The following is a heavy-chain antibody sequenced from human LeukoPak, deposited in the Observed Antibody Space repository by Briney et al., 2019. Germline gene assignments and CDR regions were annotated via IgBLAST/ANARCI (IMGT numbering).Heavy chain of an antibody. CDR3: ARTSSSWYRLAY. J-gene: IGHJ4*02. CDR2: IRYDGSNK. CDR1: AFTFSRYG. D-gene: IGHD6-13*01. V-gene: IGHV3-30*02. Sequence: GGSLRLSCAASAFTFSRYGMHWVRQAPGKGLEWVAFIRYDGSNKYYADSVKGRFTISRDNAKNSLYLQMNSLRAEDTAVYYCARTSSSWYRLAYWGQGTLVTVSS.